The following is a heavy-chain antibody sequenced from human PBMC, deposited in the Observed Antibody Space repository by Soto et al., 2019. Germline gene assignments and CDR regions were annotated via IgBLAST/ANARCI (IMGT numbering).Heavy chain of an antibody. V-gene: IGHV1-18*01. J-gene: IGHJ4*02. Sequence: QVQLVQSGAEVKKPGASVKVSCKASGYTFTSYGISWVRQAPGQGLEWMGWISAYNGNTDYAQKLQGRVTMTTDTSTSTAYMELRSLRFDDTAVYYCARDLMHDILTGWYSFDYWGQGTLVTVSS. CDR1: GYTFTSYG. CDR3: ARDLMHDILTGWYSFDY. CDR2: ISAYNGNT. D-gene: IGHD3-9*01.